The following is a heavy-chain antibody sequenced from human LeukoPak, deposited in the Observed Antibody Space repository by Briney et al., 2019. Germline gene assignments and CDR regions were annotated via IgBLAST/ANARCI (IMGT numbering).Heavy chain of an antibody. CDR3: ARVPHPMIVGSRGIWYFDL. Sequence: GGSLRPSCAASGFTFSDYYMSWIRQAPGKGLEWVSYISSSGSTIYYADSVKGRFTISRDNAKNSLYLQMNSLRAEDTAVYYCARVPHPMIVGSRGIWYFDLWGRGTLVTVSS. CDR2: ISSSGSTI. D-gene: IGHD3-22*01. J-gene: IGHJ2*01. CDR1: GFTFSDYY. V-gene: IGHV3-11*01.